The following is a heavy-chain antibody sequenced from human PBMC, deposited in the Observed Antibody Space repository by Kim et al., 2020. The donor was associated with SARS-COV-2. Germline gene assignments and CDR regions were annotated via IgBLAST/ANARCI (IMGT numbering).Heavy chain of an antibody. Sequence: GGSLRLSCAASGFTFSDYYMSWIRQAPGKGLEWVSYISSSGSTIYYADSVKGRFTISRDNAKNSLYLQMNSLRAEDTAVYYCARVENDYVWGSYRYKGGWFDPWGQGTLVTVSS. CDR1: GFTFSDYY. CDR3: ARVENDYVWGSYRYKGGWFDP. J-gene: IGHJ5*02. D-gene: IGHD3-16*02. CDR2: ISSSGSTI. V-gene: IGHV3-11*01.